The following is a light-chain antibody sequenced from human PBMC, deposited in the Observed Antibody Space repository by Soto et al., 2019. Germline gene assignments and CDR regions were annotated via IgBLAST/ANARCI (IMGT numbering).Light chain of an antibody. V-gene: IGKV1-5*03. Sequence: DIQRSDSPSTLSASVLYRVTITFLASQIIMRWLAWYQQKPGKAPKLLVYKASSLESGVPSRFSGSGSGTEFTLTISSLQPDDFATYYCHQVKSYPLTIGGGTKVDIK. CDR2: KAS. J-gene: IGKJ4*01. CDR3: HQVKSYPLT. CDR1: QIIMRW.